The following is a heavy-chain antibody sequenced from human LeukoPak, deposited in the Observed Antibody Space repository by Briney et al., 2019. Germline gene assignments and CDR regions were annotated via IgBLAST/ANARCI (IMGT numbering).Heavy chain of an antibody. J-gene: IGHJ5*02. Sequence: SETLSLTCAVYGGSFSGYYWSWIRQPPGKGLEWIGEINHSGSTNYNPSLKSRVTISVDTSKNQFSLKLSSVTAADTAVYYCARETMVRGVRPKRFGPWGQGTLVTVSS. CDR2: INHSGST. D-gene: IGHD3-10*01. V-gene: IGHV4-34*01. CDR3: ARETMVRGVRPKRFGP. CDR1: GGSFSGYY.